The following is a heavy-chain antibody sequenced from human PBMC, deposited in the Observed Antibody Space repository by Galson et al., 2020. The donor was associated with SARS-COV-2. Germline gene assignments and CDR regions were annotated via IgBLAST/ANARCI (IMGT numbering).Heavy chain of an antibody. CDR2: ISNSGGTT. V-gene: IGHV3-23*01. J-gene: IGHJ1*01. Sequence: GASLKISCVASGLTFSTYAMGWVRQAPGKGLEWVSVISNSGGTTWYPDSVKGRITISRDNSKNTLFLQMNSLRVEDTAVYYCAKDWSYYYDTSDWGQGTLVTVSS. CDR3: AKDWSYYYDTSD. CDR1: GLTFSTYA. D-gene: IGHD3-22*01.